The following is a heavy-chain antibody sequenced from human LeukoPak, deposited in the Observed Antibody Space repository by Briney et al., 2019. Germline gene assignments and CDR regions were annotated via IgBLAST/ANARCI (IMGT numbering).Heavy chain of an antibody. J-gene: IGHJ4*02. CDR2: IIPIFGSA. CDR1: GGTFSSYA. V-gene: IGHV1-69*13. Sequence: ASVKVSCKASGGTFSSYAISWVRQAPGQGLEWMGGIIPIFGSANYAQKFQGRVTITADESTSTAYMELSSLRSEDTAVYYCARGGLKSRSFDYWGQGTLVTVSS. CDR3: ARGGLKSRSFDY. D-gene: IGHD5-12*01.